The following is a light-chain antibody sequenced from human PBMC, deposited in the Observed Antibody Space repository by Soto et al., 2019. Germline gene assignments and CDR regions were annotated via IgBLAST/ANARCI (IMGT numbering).Light chain of an antibody. Sequence: DIQLTQSPSFLSASVGDRVTITCRASQDISSYLAWYQQEPGKAPNLLIYTASTLQSGVPSRFSGSESGTEFTLTISSLQPEDFATYYCQQLNSYPITFGQGTRLEIK. CDR3: QQLNSYPIT. V-gene: IGKV1-9*01. CDR1: QDISSY. J-gene: IGKJ5*01. CDR2: TAS.